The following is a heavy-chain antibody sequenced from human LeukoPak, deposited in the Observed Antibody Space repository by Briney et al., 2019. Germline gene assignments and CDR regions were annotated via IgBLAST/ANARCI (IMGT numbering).Heavy chain of an antibody. D-gene: IGHD4-11*01. CDR1: GGTFSSYA. J-gene: IGHJ6*02. V-gene: IGHV1-69*04. CDR3: AREPYNSYYYYGMDV. Sequence: SVKVSCKASGGTFSSYAISWVRQAPGQGLEWMGRIIPILGIANYAQKFQGRVTITADKSTSTAYMELSSLRSEDTAVYYCAREPYNSYYYYGMDVWGQGTTVTVSS. CDR2: IIPILGIA.